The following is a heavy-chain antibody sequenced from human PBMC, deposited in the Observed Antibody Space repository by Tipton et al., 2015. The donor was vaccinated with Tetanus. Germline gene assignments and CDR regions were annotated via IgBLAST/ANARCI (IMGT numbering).Heavy chain of an antibody. CDR2: ISYDGSNK. J-gene: IGHJ4*01. V-gene: IGHV3-30*03. CDR1: GFTFSSYG. Sequence: SLRLSCAASGFTFSSYGMHWVRQAPGKGLEWVAVISYDGSNKYYADSVKGRFTISRDNSKNTLYLQMNSLRAEDTAVYYCARDLMPWELRCYFDYWGQGTRVTVSS. D-gene: IGHD1-26*01. CDR3: ARDLMPWELRCYFDY.